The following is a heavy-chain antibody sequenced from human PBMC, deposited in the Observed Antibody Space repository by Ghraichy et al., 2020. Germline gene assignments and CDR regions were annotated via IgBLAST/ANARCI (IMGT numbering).Heavy chain of an antibody. D-gene: IGHD3-22*01. J-gene: IGHJ2*01. Sequence: VSCKASGFTFTSSAVQWVRQARGQRLEWIGWIVVGSGNTNYAQKFQERVTITRDMSTSTAYMELSSLRSEDTAVYYCAADLTYYDSSGLSWYFDLWGRGTLVTVSS. V-gene: IGHV1-58*01. CDR3: AADLTYYDSSGLSWYFDL. CDR1: GFTFTSSA. CDR2: IVVGSGNT.